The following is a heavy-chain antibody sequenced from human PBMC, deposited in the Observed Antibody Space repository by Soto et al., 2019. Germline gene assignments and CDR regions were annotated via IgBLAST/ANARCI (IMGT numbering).Heavy chain of an antibody. J-gene: IGHJ6*03. CDR1: GFTVSSNY. Sequence: PGGSLRLSCAASGFTVSSNYMSWVRQAPGKGLEWVSVIYSGGSTYYADSVKGRFTISRDNSKNTLYLQMNSLRAEDTAVYYCGRLQSGDALPYTSSFWAFGGKGTTVPVS. CDR3: GRLQSGDALPYTSSFWAF. V-gene: IGHV3-66*01. D-gene: IGHD2-2*02. CDR2: IYSGGST.